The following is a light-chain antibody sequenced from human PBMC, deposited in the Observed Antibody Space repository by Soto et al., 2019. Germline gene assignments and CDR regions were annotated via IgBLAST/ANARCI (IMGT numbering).Light chain of an antibody. Sequence: DIPMTQSPSTLPASVGDRVTITCRASQSIRSYLAWYQQKPGKAPKVLIYDASNLESGVPSRFSGTESGTEFTLTIHSLQHDDFATYYCQQYNTYVWTFGQGTKVEIK. J-gene: IGKJ1*01. CDR3: QQYNTYVWT. CDR1: QSIRSY. CDR2: DAS. V-gene: IGKV1-5*01.